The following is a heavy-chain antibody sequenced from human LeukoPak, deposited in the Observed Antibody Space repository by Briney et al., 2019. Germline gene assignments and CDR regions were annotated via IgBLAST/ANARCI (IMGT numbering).Heavy chain of an antibody. J-gene: IGHJ6*02. CDR2: ISSSSSYI. Sequence: GALRLSCAASGFTFSSYSMNWVRQAPGKGLEWVSSISSSSSYIYYADSVKGRFTISRDNAKNSLYLQMNSLRAEDTAVYYCARGGSSTSCYSQVCYYYYGMDVWGQGTTVTVSS. CDR3: ARGGSSTSCYSQVCYYYYGMDV. D-gene: IGHD2-2*01. V-gene: IGHV3-21*01. CDR1: GFTFSSYS.